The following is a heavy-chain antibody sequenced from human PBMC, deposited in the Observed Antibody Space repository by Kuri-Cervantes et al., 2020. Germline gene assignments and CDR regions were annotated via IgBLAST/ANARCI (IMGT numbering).Heavy chain of an antibody. CDR3: ARGGYYYDSSGLDY. D-gene: IGHD3-22*01. CDR1: GFTFSGYA. Sequence: GESLKISCAASGFTFSGYAMSWVRQAPGKGLEWVSAISGSGGSTYYADSVKGRFTISRDNSKNTLYLQMNSLRAEDTAVYYCARGGYYYDSSGLDYWGQGTLVTVSS. V-gene: IGHV3-23*01. CDR2: ISGSGGST. J-gene: IGHJ4*02.